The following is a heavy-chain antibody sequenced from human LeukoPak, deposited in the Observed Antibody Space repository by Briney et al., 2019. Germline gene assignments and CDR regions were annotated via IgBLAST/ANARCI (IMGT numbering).Heavy chain of an antibody. J-gene: IGHJ4*02. CDR2: ISSSSSYI. V-gene: IGHV3-21*01. CDR3: ARRFYDFWSGYSTYFDY. CDR1: GFTFSSYA. Sequence: GGSLRLSCAASGFTFSSYAMHWVRQAPGKGLEWVPSISSSSSYIYYADSVKGRFTTSRDNAKNSLYLQMNSLRAEDTAVYYCARRFYDFWSGYSTYFDYRGQGTLVTVSS. D-gene: IGHD3-3*01.